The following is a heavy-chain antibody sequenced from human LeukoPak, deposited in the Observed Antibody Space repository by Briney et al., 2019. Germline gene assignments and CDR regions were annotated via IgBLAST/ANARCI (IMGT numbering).Heavy chain of an antibody. V-gene: IGHV4-39*01. CDR1: GGSLSSSSYY. D-gene: IGHD6-13*01. CDR2: IYETGST. Sequence: SETLSLTCSVSGGSLSSSSYYWGWIRQPPGRGLEWIGNIYETGSTNYNPSLKSRVTISVDTSKNQFSLKLSSVTAADTAVYYCARHYSSSWYRNGFDYWGQGTLVTVSS. CDR3: ARHYSSSWYRNGFDY. J-gene: IGHJ4*02.